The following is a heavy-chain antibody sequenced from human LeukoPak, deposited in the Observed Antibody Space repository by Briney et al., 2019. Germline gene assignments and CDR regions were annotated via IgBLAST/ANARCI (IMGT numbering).Heavy chain of an antibody. CDR2: IYYSGST. D-gene: IGHD2-15*01. J-gene: IGHJ3*02. CDR3: ARGYCSGGSCYGDAFDI. CDR1: GGSISSGDYY. V-gene: IGHV4-30-4*01. Sequence: PSETLSLTCTVSGGSISSGDYYWSWIRQPPGKGLEWIGYIYYSGSTYYNPSLKSRVTISVDTSKNQFSLKLSSVTAADTAVYYCARGYCSGGSCYGDAFDIWGQGTMVTVSS.